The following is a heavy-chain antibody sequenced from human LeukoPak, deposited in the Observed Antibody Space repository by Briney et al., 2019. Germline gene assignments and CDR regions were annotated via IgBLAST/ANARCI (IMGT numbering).Heavy chain of an antibody. D-gene: IGHD6-13*01. CDR3: ARAHFRKAAAPDFDY. CDR1: GGSISSGPFF. CDR2: IYTSGST. J-gene: IGHJ4*02. Sequence: PSETLSLTCTVSGGSISSGPFFWSWIRQPAGKGLEWIGRIYTSGSTNYNPSLKSRVTISVDTSKNQFSLKLSSVTAADTAVYYCARAHFRKAAAPDFDYWGQGTLVTVSS. V-gene: IGHV4-61*02.